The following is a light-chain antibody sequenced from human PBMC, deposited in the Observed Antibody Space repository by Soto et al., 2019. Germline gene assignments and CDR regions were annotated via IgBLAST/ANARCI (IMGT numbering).Light chain of an antibody. CDR1: QRISSTY. CDR3: RQYAKSHLYT. J-gene: IGKJ2*01. CDR2: DAS. Sequence: DIVLTQSPGTLSLSPGESATLSCRASQRISSTYLAWYHQKRGADPRLLIYDASSRATGISDRFSGSGFGTDFSLTISRLEPADFVVYYCRQYAKSHLYTFGQGTKLEIK. V-gene: IGKV3-20*01.